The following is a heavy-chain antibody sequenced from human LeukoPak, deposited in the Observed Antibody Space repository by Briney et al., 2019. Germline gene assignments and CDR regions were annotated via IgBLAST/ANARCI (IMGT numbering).Heavy chain of an antibody. D-gene: IGHD4-17*01. J-gene: IGHJ4*02. CDR2: ISYDGSNK. V-gene: IGHV3-30-3*01. CDR1: GFTFSSYA. Sequence: GGSLRLSCAASGFTFSSYAMHWVRQAPGKGLEWVAVISYDGSNKYYADSMKGRFTISRDNSKNTLYLQMNSLRAEDTAVYYCARDGGNGDYYFDYWGQGTLVTVSS. CDR3: ARDGGNGDYYFDY.